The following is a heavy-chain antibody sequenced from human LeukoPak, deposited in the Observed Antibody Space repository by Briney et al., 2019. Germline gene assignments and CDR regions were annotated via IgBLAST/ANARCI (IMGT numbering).Heavy chain of an antibody. CDR3: AKGGILTGYYDYYYYGMDV. V-gene: IGHV3-23*01. J-gene: IGHJ6*02. CDR1: GFTFSSYA. D-gene: IGHD3-9*01. CDR2: ISGSGGST. Sequence: GGSLRLSCAASGFTFSSYAMSWVRQAPGKGLEWVSAISGSGGSTYYADSVKGRFTISRDNSKNTLYLQMNSLRAEDTAVYYCAKGGILTGYYDYYYYGMDVWGQGTTVTVSS.